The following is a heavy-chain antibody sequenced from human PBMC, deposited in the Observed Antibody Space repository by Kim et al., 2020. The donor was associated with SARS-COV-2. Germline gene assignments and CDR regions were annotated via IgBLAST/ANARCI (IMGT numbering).Heavy chain of an antibody. CDR2: IYYSGST. J-gene: IGHJ4*02. CDR3: ARLVRKELEDLWG. Sequence: SETLSLTFTVSGGSISSSSYYWGWIRQPPGKGLEWIGSIYYSGSTYYNPSLKSRVTISVDTSKNQFSLKLSSVTAADTAVYYCARLVRKELEDLWGWGQGTLVTVSS. V-gene: IGHV4-39*01. D-gene: IGHD3-16*01. CDR1: GGSISSSSYY.